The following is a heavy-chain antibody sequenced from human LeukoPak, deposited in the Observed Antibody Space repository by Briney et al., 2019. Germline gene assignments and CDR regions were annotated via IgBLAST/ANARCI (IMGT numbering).Heavy chain of an antibody. Sequence: GGSLRLSCAASGFTFNTYGMSWVRQAPGKGLEWVSGISWNSGSIGYADSVKGRFTISRDNAKNSLYLQMNSLRAEDTAVYYCARDPDDGSGYPHPYFDYWGQGTLVTVSS. J-gene: IGHJ4*02. V-gene: IGHV3-20*04. CDR1: GFTFNTYG. CDR3: ARDPDDGSGYPHPYFDY. D-gene: IGHD3-22*01. CDR2: ISWNSGSI.